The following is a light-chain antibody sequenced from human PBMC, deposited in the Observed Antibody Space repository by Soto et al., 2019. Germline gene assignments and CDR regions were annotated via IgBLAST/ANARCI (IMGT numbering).Light chain of an antibody. CDR1: QGIAKS. J-gene: IGKJ1*01. V-gene: IGKV1-27*01. Sequence: DIQMTQSPSSLSASVGDRVTITCRASQGIAKSLAWYQQKPGKAPKLLIYSASTLQSAVPSRFSGSGSGTDFTLTISSLQPEDVATYYCQKYNSAPWTFGQGTKVEIK. CDR2: SAS. CDR3: QKYNSAPWT.